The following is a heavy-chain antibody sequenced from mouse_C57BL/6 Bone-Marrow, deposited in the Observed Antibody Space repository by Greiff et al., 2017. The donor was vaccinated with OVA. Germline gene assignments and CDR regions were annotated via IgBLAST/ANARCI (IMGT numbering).Heavy chain of an antibody. CDR3: ARQLRLRFSECVDY. J-gene: IGHJ2*01. V-gene: IGHV1-81*01. CDR2: IYPRSGNT. D-gene: IGHD3-2*02. Sequence: QVQLKESGAELARPGASVKLSCKASGYTFTSYGISWVKQRTGQGLEWIGEIYPRSGNTYYNEKFKGKATLTADKSYSTAYMEHRSLTSEDSAVYYCARQLRLRFSECVDYWGQGTTLTVSS. CDR1: GYTFTSYG.